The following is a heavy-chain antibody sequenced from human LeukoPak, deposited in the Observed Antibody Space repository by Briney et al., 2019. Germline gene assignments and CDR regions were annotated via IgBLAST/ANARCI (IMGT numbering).Heavy chain of an antibody. CDR2: IILIFGTA. CDR3: ARGHANYYFDY. V-gene: IGHV1-69*13. D-gene: IGHD1-7*01. J-gene: IGHJ4*02. Sequence: ASVKVSCKASGGTFSSYAISWVRQAPGQGLEWMGGIILIFGTANYAQKFQGRVTITADESTSTAYMELSSLRSEDTAVYYCARGHANYYFDYWGQGTLVTVSS. CDR1: GGTFSSYA.